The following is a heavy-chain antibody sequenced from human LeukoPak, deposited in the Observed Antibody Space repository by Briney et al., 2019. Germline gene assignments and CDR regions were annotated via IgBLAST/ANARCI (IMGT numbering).Heavy chain of an antibody. CDR3: ARDSADLREYQLNYYYYMDV. Sequence: GGSLRLSCAASGFTFSSYSMNWVRQAPGKGLEWVSSISSSSSYIYYVDSVKGRFTISRDNAKNSLCLQMNSLRAEDTAVYYCARDSADLREYQLNYYYYMDVWGKGTTVTVSS. J-gene: IGHJ6*03. CDR1: GFTFSSYS. D-gene: IGHD2-2*01. V-gene: IGHV3-21*01. CDR2: ISSSSSYI.